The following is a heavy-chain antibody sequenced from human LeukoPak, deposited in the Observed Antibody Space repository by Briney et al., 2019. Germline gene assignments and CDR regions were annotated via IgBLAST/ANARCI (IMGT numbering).Heavy chain of an antibody. CDR3: ATDYDVLTGYYSDVGY. CDR2: IYAAGSI. V-gene: IGHV3-66*01. CDR1: GFTVSNNY. D-gene: IGHD3-9*01. J-gene: IGHJ4*02. Sequence: GGSLRLSCAASGFTVSNNYMSWIRQAPGKGLEWVSIIYAAGSIYYADSAKGRFTTSRDNSKNTLYLQMNSLRAEDTAVYYCATDYDVLTGYYSDVGYWGQGTLVTVSS.